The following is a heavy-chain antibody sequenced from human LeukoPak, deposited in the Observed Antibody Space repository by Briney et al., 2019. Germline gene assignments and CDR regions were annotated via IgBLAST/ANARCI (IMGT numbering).Heavy chain of an antibody. CDR3: ASAASDFIRDGYNLYFDY. D-gene: IGHD5-12*01. CDR1: GYTFTSYD. V-gene: IGHV1-8*01. CDR2: MNPNSGNT. Sequence: ASVKVSCKASGYTFTSYDINWVRQATGQGLEWMGWMNPNSGNTGYAQKFQGRVTMTRNTSISTAYMELSSLRSEVTAVYYCASAASDFIRDGYNLYFDYWGQGTLVTVSS. J-gene: IGHJ4*02.